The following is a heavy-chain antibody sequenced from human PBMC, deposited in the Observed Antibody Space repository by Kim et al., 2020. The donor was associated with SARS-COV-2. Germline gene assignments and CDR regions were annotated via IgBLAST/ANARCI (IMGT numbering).Heavy chain of an antibody. D-gene: IGHD2-15*01. CDR3: ARNPGGYLDY. J-gene: IGHJ4*02. V-gene: IGHV3-74*03. Sequence: GGSLRLSCAVSGITISGSGMHWVRQGPGKGLEWVSRINSDGSSPKYADSVKGRFTISRDNAKNTLYLQMNSLRVDDTAVYYCARNPGGYLDYWGQGTLVTVSS. CDR1: GITISGSG. CDR2: INSDGSSP.